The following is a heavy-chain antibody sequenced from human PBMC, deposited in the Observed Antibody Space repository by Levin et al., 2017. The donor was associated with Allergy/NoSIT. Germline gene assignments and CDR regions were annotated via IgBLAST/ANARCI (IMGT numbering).Heavy chain of an antibody. Sequence: ASVKVSCKASGYTFTGYYMHWVRQAPGQGLEWMGWINPNSGGTNYAQKLQGRVTMTRDTSISTAYMELSRPRSDDTAVYDCARNRFGEVLYPSYWGQGTLVTVSS. CDR1: GYTFTGYY. D-gene: IGHD3-10*01. V-gene: IGHV1-2*02. J-gene: IGHJ4*02. CDR3: ARNRFGEVLYPSY. CDR2: INPNSGGT.